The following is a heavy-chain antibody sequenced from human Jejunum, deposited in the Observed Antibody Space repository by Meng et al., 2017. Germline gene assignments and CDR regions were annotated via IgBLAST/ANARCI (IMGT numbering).Heavy chain of an antibody. D-gene: IGHD2-21*02. J-gene: IGHJ4*02. Sequence: QGQLLKSGAEVENPGASLRVSCKASGYTFTSLDINWVRQATGQGPEWMGWMSPNSGNTGYAQKFQGRVTMTRDTSINTAYMELSSLTSEDTAVYYCARGVTEGVDYWGQGTLVTVSS. CDR2: MSPNSGNT. CDR3: ARGVTEGVDY. CDR1: GYTFTSLD. V-gene: IGHV1-8*01.